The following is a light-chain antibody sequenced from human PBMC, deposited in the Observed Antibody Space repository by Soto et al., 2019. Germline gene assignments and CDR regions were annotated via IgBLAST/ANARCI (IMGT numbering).Light chain of an antibody. V-gene: IGLV2-23*02. CDR3: SSYAYGSTLGV. J-gene: IGLJ3*02. Sequence: QSALTQPASVSGSPGQSITISCTGTSSDIGNYDFVSWFQQHPDKAPKLMIYEVNKRPSGVSNRFSGSKSGNTASLTISGLQAEEDADYYCSSYAYGSTLGVFGGGTKVTVL. CDR2: EVN. CDR1: SSDIGNYDF.